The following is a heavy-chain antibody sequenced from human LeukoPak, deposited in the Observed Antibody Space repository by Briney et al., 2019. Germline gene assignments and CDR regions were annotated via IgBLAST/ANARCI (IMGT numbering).Heavy chain of an antibody. J-gene: IGHJ4*02. CDR3: ARDRVGSWYPRYFDY. CDR1: GGSFSGYY. Sequence: SETLSLTCGVYGGSFSGYYWSWIRQPPGKGLEWVGGITRDGGTNYNPSLKSRVTISVDTSKNQFSLKLSSVTAADTAVYYCARDRVGSWYPRYFDYWGQGTLVTVSS. V-gene: IGHV4-34*01. CDR2: ITRDGGT. D-gene: IGHD6-13*01.